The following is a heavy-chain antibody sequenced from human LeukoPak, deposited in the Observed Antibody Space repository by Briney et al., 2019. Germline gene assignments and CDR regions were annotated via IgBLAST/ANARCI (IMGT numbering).Heavy chain of an antibody. J-gene: IGHJ3*02. CDR2: IYSGGST. CDR3: ARIAVAEAGAFDI. CDR1: GFTVSSNY. D-gene: IGHD6-19*01. Sequence: GGSLRLSCAASGFTVSSNYMSWVRQAPGKGLEWVSVIYSGGSTYYADSVKGRFTISRDNSKNTLYLQMNSLRAEDTAVYYCARIAVAEAGAFDIWGQGTMVTASS. V-gene: IGHV3-53*01.